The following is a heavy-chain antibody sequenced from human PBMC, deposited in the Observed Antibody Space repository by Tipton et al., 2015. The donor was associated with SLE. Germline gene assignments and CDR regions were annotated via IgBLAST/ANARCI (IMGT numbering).Heavy chain of an antibody. CDR1: GFTMSSNW. CDR3: ARNQLFGGRWP. Sequence: SLRLSCVASGFTMSSNWMTWFRQAPGKGLEWVANIKQDGSEKYYVDSVKGRFTISRDNAKNSLYLQMNSLRAEDTAVYYCARNQLFGGRWPWGHGTLVTVSS. CDR2: IKQDGSEK. D-gene: IGHD1-26*01. V-gene: IGHV3-7*01. J-gene: IGHJ5*02.